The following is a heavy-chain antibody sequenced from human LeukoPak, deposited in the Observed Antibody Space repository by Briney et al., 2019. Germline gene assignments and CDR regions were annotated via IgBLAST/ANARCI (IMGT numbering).Heavy chain of an antibody. J-gene: IGHJ4*02. CDR3: ARDNNWNYPDY. V-gene: IGHV3-23*01. Sequence: GGSLRLSCAASGFTFAGYAMTWVRQAPGKGLEWVSLISGSGGSTYYADVVKGRFTISRDNSKNTLFLQMNSLRAEDTAVYYCARDNNWNYPDYWGQGTLVTVSS. D-gene: IGHD1-7*01. CDR1: GFTFAGYA. CDR2: ISGSGGST.